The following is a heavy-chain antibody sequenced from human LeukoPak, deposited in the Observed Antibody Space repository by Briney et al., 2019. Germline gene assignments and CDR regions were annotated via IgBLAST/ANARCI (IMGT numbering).Heavy chain of an antibody. Sequence: SETLSLTCAVYGGSFSGYYWSWIRQPPGKELEWIGEINHSGSTNYNPSLKSRVTISVDTSKNQFSLKLSSVTAADTAVYYCARRRRQQLVPHFDYWGQGTLVTVSS. CDR1: GGSFSGYY. V-gene: IGHV4-34*01. D-gene: IGHD6-13*01. CDR2: INHSGST. J-gene: IGHJ4*02. CDR3: ARRRRQQLVPHFDY.